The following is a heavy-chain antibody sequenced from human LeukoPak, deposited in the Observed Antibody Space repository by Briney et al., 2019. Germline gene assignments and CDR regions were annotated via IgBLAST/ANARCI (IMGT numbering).Heavy chain of an antibody. V-gene: IGHV1-8*01. Sequence: ASVKVSCKASGYTFTSYDINWVRQATGQGLEWMGWMNPNSGNTGYAQKFQGRVTMTRTTSISTAYMELSSLRSEDTAVYYCARGPGLRCSGGSCYFDKWGQGTLVTVSS. CDR2: MNPNSGNT. CDR3: ARGPGLRCSGGSCYFDK. J-gene: IGHJ4*02. D-gene: IGHD2-15*01. CDR1: GYTFTSYD.